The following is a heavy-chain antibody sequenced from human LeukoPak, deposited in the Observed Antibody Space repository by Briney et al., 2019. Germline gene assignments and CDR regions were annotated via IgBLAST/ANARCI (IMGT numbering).Heavy chain of an antibody. J-gene: IGHJ3*02. CDR2: IYTRGST. D-gene: IGHD2-15*01. V-gene: IGHV4-4*07. CDR1: GGSINNYY. Sequence: SETLSLTCTVSGGSINNYYWSWIRQPAGKGLEWIGHIYTRGSTNYNPSLKSRVTMSVDTSKNQFSLKLSSVTAADTAVYYCARGRYCSADICSGGDAFDIWGQGTMVSISS. CDR3: ARGRYCSADICSGGDAFDI.